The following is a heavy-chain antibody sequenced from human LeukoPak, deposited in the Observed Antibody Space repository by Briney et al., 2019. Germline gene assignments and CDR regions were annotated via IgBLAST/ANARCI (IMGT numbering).Heavy chain of an antibody. Sequence: GGSLRLSCAASGFTFDDYAMHWVRQAPGKGLERVSGISWNSGSIGYADSVKGRFTISRDNAKNSLYLQMNSLRAEDTALYYCAKAYSSGWYAAAHEFDYWGQGTLVTVSS. CDR2: ISWNSGSI. J-gene: IGHJ4*02. V-gene: IGHV3-9*01. CDR1: GFTFDDYA. CDR3: AKAYSSGWYAAAHEFDY. D-gene: IGHD6-19*01.